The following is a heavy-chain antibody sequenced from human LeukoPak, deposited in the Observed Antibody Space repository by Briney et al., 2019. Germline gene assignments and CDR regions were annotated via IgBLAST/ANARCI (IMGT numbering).Heavy chain of an antibody. CDR2: IIPIFGTA. CDR3: ADTDSSSYWQLDY. J-gene: IGHJ4*02. Sequence: SVKVSCKASGGTFSSYAISWVRQAPGQGLEWMGGIIPIFGTANYAQKFQGRVTITADESASTAYMELSSLRSEDTAVYYCADTDSSSYWQLDYWGQGTLVTVSS. CDR1: GGTFSSYA. D-gene: IGHD6-13*01. V-gene: IGHV1-69*13.